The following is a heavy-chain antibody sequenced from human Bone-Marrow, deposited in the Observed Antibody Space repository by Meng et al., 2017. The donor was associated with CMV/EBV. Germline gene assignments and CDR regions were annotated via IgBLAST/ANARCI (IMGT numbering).Heavy chain of an antibody. Sequence: KVSCKGSGYSFTSYWIGWVRQMPGKGLEWMGIIYPGDSDTRYSPSFQGQVTISADKSISTAYLQWSSLKASDTAMYYCARRYCSSTSCSVAAFDIWGQGTMVTVSS. CDR2: IYPGDSDT. J-gene: IGHJ3*02. V-gene: IGHV5-51*01. D-gene: IGHD2-2*01. CDR1: GYSFTSYW. CDR3: ARRYCSSTSCSVAAFDI.